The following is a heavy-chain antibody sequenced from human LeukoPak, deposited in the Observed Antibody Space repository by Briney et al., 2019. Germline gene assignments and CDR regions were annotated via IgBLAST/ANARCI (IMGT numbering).Heavy chain of an antibody. CDR1: GGYISSSSHY. J-gene: IGHJ1*01. CDR3: ARRRYYDSTGYLD. CDR2: IYYTGRT. D-gene: IGHD3-22*01. V-gene: IGHV4-39*01. Sequence: SETLSLTCTVSGGYISSSSHYWGWIRQPPGKGLEWIGDIYYTGRTYYNSSLKSRLTVSIDTSKNQISVKLASVTAADTAVYYCARRRYYDSTGYLDWGQGTLITVSS.